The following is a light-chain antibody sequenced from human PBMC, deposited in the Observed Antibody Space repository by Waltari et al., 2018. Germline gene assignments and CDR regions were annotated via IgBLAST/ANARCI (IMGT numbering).Light chain of an antibody. Sequence: DIQMTQSPSSLSASVGDTVTITCRASQDISNYLVWFQQKPGKAPKLLIYAASSLEGGVPSRFSGSGSGTAFTLTISSLQPEDFAAYYCLQHHSFPFTFGPVTKLDFK. V-gene: IGKV1-17*01. CDR2: AAS. CDR1: QDISNY. J-gene: IGKJ3*01. CDR3: LQHHSFPFT.